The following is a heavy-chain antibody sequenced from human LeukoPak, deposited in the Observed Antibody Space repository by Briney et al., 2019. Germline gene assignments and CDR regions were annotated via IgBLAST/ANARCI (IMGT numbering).Heavy chain of an antibody. D-gene: IGHD3-22*01. CDR3: ARAFYYDSSGYYIFLDY. CDR2: IIPIFGTA. Sequence: ASVKVSCKASGGTFSSYAISWVRQAPGQGLEWMGGIIPIFGTANYAQKFQGRVTITADESTSTAYMELSSLRSEDTAVYYCARAFYYDSSGYYIFLDYWGQGTLVTVSS. V-gene: IGHV1-69*13. J-gene: IGHJ4*02. CDR1: GGTFSSYA.